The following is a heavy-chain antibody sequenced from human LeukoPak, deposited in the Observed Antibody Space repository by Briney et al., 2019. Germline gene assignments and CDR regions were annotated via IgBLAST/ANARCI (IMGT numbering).Heavy chain of an antibody. D-gene: IGHD2-8*01. CDR2: INHSGGT. V-gene: IGHV4-34*01. CDR1: GGSFSGYY. CDR3: ARGYCTNGVCYTGGYFDY. Sequence: SETLSLTCAVYGGSFSGYYWSWIRQPPGKGLEWIGEINHSGGTNYNPSLKSRVTISVDTSKNQFSLKLSSVTAADTAVYYCARGYCTNGVCYTGGYFDYWGQGTLVTVSS. J-gene: IGHJ4*02.